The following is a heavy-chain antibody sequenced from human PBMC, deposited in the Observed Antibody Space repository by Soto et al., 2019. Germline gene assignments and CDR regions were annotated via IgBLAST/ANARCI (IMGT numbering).Heavy chain of an antibody. D-gene: IGHD2-15*01. CDR1: GGSISSGGYY. CDR3: AREGNCSGGSCFIDY. V-gene: IGHV4-31*03. CDR2: IYYSGST. Sequence: PSETLSLTCTVSGGSISSGGYYWSWIRQHPGKGLEWIGYIYYSGSTYYNPSLKSRVTISVDTSKNQFSLKLSSVTAADTAVYYCAREGNCSGGSCFIDYWGQGTLVTVSS. J-gene: IGHJ4*02.